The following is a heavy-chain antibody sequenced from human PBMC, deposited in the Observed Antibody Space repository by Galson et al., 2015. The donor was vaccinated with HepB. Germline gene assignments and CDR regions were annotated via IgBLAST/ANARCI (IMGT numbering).Heavy chain of an antibody. CDR3: AGELVVITSYDAFDI. CDR2: IYYSGST. J-gene: IGHJ3*02. D-gene: IGHD3-22*01. V-gene: IGHV4-39*07. CDR1: GGSISSSSYY. Sequence: ETLSLTCTVSGGSISSSSYYWGWIRQPPGKGLEWIGSIYYSGSTYYNPSLKSRVTISVDTSKNQFSLKLSSVTAADTAVYYCAGELVVITSYDAFDIWGQGTMVTVSS.